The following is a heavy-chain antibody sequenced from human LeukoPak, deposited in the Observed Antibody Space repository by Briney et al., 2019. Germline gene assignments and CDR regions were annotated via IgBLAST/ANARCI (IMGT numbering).Heavy chain of an antibody. D-gene: IGHD1-26*01. Sequence: GGSLRLSCAASGFTVSSNYMGWVRQAPGKGLEWVSVIYSGGSTYYADSVKGRFTISRDNSKNTLYLQMNSLRAEDTAVYYCARDHSGGATYYFDYWGQGTLVTVSS. CDR1: GFTVSSNY. V-gene: IGHV3-66*02. CDR3: ARDHSGGATYYFDY. J-gene: IGHJ4*02. CDR2: IYSGGST.